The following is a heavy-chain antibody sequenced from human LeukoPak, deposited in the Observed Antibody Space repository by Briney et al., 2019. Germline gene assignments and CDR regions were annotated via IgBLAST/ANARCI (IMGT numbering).Heavy chain of an antibody. CDR2: IYHSGST. CDR1: GGSMSSYY. J-gene: IGHJ5*02. V-gene: IGHV4-59*01. CDR3: ARGFRGASFDH. Sequence: NPSETLSLTCSVSGGSMSSYYWSWIRQSPGKGLEWIGYIYHSGSTDYNSSLKSRVTISEDTSKKQFSLKVSSVTAADTAVYYCARGFRGASFDHWGQGTLVTVSS. D-gene: IGHD1-26*01.